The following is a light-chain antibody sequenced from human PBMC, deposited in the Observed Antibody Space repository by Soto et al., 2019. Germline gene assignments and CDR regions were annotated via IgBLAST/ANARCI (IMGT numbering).Light chain of an antibody. Sequence: EIVMTQSPATLSVSPGGRATLSCRASQSLSDTLAGYQQKPGQAPRLLIYGASRRAPGFPARFSGSGSGTDFTLTISSLQSEDFAVYYCQQYDDWPWTFGQGTKVEI. V-gene: IGKV3-15*01. CDR1: QSLSDT. J-gene: IGKJ1*01. CDR3: QQYDDWPWT. CDR2: GAS.